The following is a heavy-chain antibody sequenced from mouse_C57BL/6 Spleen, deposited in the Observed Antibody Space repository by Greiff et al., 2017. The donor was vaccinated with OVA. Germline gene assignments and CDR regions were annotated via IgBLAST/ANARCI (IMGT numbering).Heavy chain of an antibody. V-gene: IGHV1-81*01. CDR3: ARGTTVVATEAY. CDR2: IYPRSGNT. Sequence: QVQLQQSGAELARPGASVKLSCKASGYTFTSYGISWVKQRTGPGLEWIGEIYPRSGNTYYNEKFKGKATLTADKSSSTAYMELRSLTSEDSAVYFCARGTTVVATEAYWGQGTLVTVPA. D-gene: IGHD1-1*01. CDR1: GYTFTSYG. J-gene: IGHJ3*01.